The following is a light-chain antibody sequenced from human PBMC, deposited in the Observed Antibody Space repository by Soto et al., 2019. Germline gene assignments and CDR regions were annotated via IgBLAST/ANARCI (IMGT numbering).Light chain of an antibody. CDR3: QQFAYSPILT. CDR1: QTISSDY. V-gene: IGKV3-20*01. CDR2: GAS. J-gene: IGKJ3*01. Sequence: EVVLTQSPGTLSLSPGERATLSCRASQTISSDYLAWYQQKPGQPPRLLIYGASSRATGIPDRFSGSESATDFILTISRLEPEDSAVYYCQQFAYSPILTFGPGTKVDIK.